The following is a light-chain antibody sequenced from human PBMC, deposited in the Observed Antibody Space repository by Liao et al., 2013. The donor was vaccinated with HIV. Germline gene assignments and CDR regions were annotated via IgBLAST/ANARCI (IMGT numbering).Light chain of an antibody. Sequence: SYVLTQPPSVSVAPGKTARITCGGNNIGSKSVHWYQQKPGQAPVLVIYYDSDRPSGIPERFSGSNSANTATLTISRVEAGDEADYYCQVWDSSTDHPFIVFGTGTKVTVL. V-gene: IGLV3-21*01. CDR1: NIGSKS. CDR3: QVWDSSTDHPFIV. J-gene: IGLJ1*01. CDR2: YDS.